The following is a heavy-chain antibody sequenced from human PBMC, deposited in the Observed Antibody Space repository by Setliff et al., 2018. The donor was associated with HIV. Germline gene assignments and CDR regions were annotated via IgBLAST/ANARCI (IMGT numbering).Heavy chain of an antibody. CDR2: ISSSSSYI. D-gene: IGHD4-17*01. J-gene: IGHJ4*02. CDR1: GFTFSSYS. Sequence: AGGSLRLSCAASGFTFSSYSMNWVRQAPGKGLEWVSSISSSSSYIYYADSVKGRFTISRDNGKKSLYLKMDSLRDEDTAVYYCAREKFENGDYEFVSTFDSWGQGTLVTVSS. CDR3: AREKFENGDYEFVSTFDS. V-gene: IGHV3-21*01.